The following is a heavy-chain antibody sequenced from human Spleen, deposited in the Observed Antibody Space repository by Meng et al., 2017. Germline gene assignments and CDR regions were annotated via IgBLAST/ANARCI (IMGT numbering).Heavy chain of an antibody. CDR3: ARHRLVGPNPKDAFAI. CDR1: GYSFTNYW. Sequence: GESLKISCKGSGYSFTNYWIGWVRQMPGKGLEWMGSVYPGDSETRYSPSFQGQVTISADKSISTAYLQWSSLKASDTAMYYCARHRLVGPNPKDAFAIWGQGTMVTVSS. J-gene: IGHJ3*02. V-gene: IGHV5-51*01. CDR2: VYPGDSET. D-gene: IGHD1-26*01.